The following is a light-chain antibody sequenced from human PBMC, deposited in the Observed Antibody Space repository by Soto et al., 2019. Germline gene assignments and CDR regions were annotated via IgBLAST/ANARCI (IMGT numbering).Light chain of an antibody. V-gene: IGKV3-15*01. CDR2: GAS. J-gene: IGKJ2*01. Sequence: EIVMTQAPATLSVSPGERATLSCKASQSVSSNLAWYQQKPGQAPRLLIYGASTRATGIPARFSGSGSGTEFTLTISSLQSEDFAVYYCQQYNIWPPYTFGQGTKV. CDR1: QSVSSN. CDR3: QQYNIWPPYT.